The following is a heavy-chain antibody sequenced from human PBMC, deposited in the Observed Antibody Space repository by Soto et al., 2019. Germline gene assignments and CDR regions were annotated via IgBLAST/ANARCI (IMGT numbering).Heavy chain of an antibody. D-gene: IGHD2-15*01. J-gene: IGHJ4*02. CDR1: GFTFSSYG. CDR2: ISYDGSNK. Sequence: GGSLRLSCAASGFTFSSYGMHWVRQAPGKGLEWVAVISYDGSNKYYADSVKGRFTISRDNSKNTLYLQMNSLRAEDTAVYYCAKDETYCSGGSCYGVDYWGQGTLVTVSS. V-gene: IGHV3-30*18. CDR3: AKDETYCSGGSCYGVDY.